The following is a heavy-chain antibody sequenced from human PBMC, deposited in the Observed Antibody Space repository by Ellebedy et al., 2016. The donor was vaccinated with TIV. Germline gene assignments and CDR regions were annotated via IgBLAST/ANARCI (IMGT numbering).Heavy chain of an antibody. CDR1: GFILGSFG. CDR3: AKEGYDIMTGEQFHGVDV. CDR2: ISYDGNNK. Sequence: GGSLRLSCAASGFILGSFGMHWVRQAPGKGLEWLAFISYDGNNKYIADSVKGRLTISRDNSMNALYLQMDSLRAEDTAVYYCAKEGYDIMTGEQFHGVDVWGQGTTVTVSS. J-gene: IGHJ6*02. D-gene: IGHD3-9*01. V-gene: IGHV3-30*18.